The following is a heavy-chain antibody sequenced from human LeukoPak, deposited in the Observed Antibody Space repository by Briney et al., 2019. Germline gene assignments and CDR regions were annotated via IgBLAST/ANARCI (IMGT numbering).Heavy chain of an antibody. V-gene: IGHV3-30*02. CDR2: IRSDGSNK. D-gene: IGHD3-10*01. Sequence: GGSLRLSCAASGFTFDDYGMNWVRQAPGKGLEWVAYIRSDGSNKYYADSVKGRFTISRDNSKNTLYLQMNSLRAEDTAVYYCARDLKVRGVHMDVWGKGTTVTVSS. CDR1: GFTFDDYG. J-gene: IGHJ6*03. CDR3: ARDLKVRGVHMDV.